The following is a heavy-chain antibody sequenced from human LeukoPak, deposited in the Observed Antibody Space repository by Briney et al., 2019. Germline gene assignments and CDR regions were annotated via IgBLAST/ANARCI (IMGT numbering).Heavy chain of an antibody. V-gene: IGHV1-2*02. D-gene: IGHD6-19*01. CDR3: ARVRVRQWLANWFDP. Sequence: ASVKVSCKAYGYTFTGYYLHWVRQAPGQGLEWMGLINPNTGGTKYAQKFQDRVTMTSDTSISTAYMELSSLESDDTAFYYCARVRVRQWLANWFDPWGQGTLVTVSS. CDR1: GYTFTGYY. J-gene: IGHJ5*02. CDR2: INPNTGGT.